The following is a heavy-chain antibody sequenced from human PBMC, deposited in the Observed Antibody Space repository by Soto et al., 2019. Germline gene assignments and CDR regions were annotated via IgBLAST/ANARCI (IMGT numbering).Heavy chain of an antibody. CDR1: GFTFSGSA. CDR3: TSSGLRFLEWLLWDPFDY. Sequence: EVQLVESGGGLVQPGGSLKLSCAASGFTFSGSAMHWVRQASGKGLEWVGRIRSKANSYATAYAASVKGRFTISRDDSKNTAYLQMNSLKTEDTAVYYCTSSGLRFLEWLLWDPFDYRGQGTLVTVSS. J-gene: IGHJ4*02. CDR2: IRSKANSYAT. V-gene: IGHV3-73*02. D-gene: IGHD3-3*01.